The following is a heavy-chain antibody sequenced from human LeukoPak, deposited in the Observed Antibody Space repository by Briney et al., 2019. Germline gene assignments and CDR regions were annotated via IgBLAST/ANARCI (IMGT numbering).Heavy chain of an antibody. J-gene: IGHJ3*02. CDR1: GFSFSNAW. CDR3: TLYYNAFDI. Sequence: PGGSLRLSCAASGFSFSNAWMSWVRQAPGKGLEWVGRIKSKGDGGTTDYAAPVKGRFTISRDDSKNTLYLQMNSLKTEDTAVYYCTLYYNAFDIWGQGTMVTVSS. V-gene: IGHV3-15*01. CDR2: IKSKGDGGTT. D-gene: IGHD3-10*01.